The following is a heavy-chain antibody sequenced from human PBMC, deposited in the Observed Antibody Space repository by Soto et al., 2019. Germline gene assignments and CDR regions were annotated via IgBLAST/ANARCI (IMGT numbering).Heavy chain of an antibody. Sequence: GGSLRLSCAASGFNFDIYWMSWVRQAPGKGLEWVATIKGDASEKKYVGSVKGRFTMSRDNAKKSRYLQMDSLRAEDTAVYYWARDSGYGSGNSVNHYLDYWGHGTLVTVSS. V-gene: IGHV3-7*01. J-gene: IGHJ4*01. CDR3: ARDSGYGSGNSVNHYLDY. D-gene: IGHD3-10*01. CDR2: IKGDASEK. CDR1: GFNFDIYW.